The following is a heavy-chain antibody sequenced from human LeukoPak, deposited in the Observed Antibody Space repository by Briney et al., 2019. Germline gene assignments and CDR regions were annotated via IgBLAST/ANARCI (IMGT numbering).Heavy chain of an antibody. J-gene: IGHJ6*02. CDR1: GGTFSSYA. D-gene: IGHD4-17*01. CDR2: IIPIFGTA. V-gene: IGHV1-69*13. Sequence: ASVKVSCKASGGTFSSYAISWVRQAPGQGLEWMGGIIPIFGTANYAQKFQGRVTITADESTSTAYMELSSLRSEDTAVYYCARGRGFYGAYYYYYGMDVWGQGTTVTVSS. CDR3: ARGRGFYGAYYYYYGMDV.